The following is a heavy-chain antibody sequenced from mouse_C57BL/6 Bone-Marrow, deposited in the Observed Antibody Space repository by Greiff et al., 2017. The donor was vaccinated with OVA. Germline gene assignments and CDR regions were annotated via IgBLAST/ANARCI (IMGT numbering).Heavy chain of an antibody. J-gene: IGHJ3*01. CDR2: IYPRSGNT. Sequence: VKLVESGAELARPGASVKLTCKASGYTFTSYGISWVKQRTGQGLEWIGEIYPRSGNTYYNEKFKGKATLTAVKSSSTAYMGRRSLTSEDSAVYFCARVDPVWAYWGQGTLVTVSS. V-gene: IGHV1-81*01. CDR3: ARVDPVWAY. CDR1: GYTFTSYG.